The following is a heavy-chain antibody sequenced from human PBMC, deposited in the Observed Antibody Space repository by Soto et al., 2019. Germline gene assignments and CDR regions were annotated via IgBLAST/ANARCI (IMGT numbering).Heavy chain of an antibody. CDR1: GFGFSSPA. CDR2: ISGSGGAA. Sequence: GGSLRLSXAASGFGFSSPAMIWARQPPGKGLEWVSVISGSGGAAYYADSVKGRFTISRDNSKNTLFLQMNSLRAEDTAIYYCANMLTSSNCFGIWGQGTMVTVSS. J-gene: IGHJ3*02. D-gene: IGHD7-27*01. V-gene: IGHV3-23*01. CDR3: ANMLTSSNCFGI.